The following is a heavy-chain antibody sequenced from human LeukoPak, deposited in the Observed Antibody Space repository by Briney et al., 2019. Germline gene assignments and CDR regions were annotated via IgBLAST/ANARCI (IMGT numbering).Heavy chain of an antibody. CDR1: GFTFSSYG. CDR2: IWYDGSNK. J-gene: IGHJ4*02. CDR3: ARESYSSGWYPNFDY. Sequence: PGGSLRLSCAASGFTFSSYGMHWVRQAPGKGLEWVAVIWYDGSNKYHADSVKGRFTISRDNSKNTLYLQMNSLRAEDTAVYYCARESYSSGWYPNFDYWGQGTLVTVSS. V-gene: IGHV3-33*01. D-gene: IGHD6-19*01.